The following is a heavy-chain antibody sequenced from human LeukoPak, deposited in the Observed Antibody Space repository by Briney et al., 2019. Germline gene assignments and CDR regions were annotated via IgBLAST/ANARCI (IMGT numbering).Heavy chain of an antibody. Sequence: KPSETLSLTCTVSGGSISSGSYYWSWIRQPAGKGLEWIGRIYTSGSTNYNPSLKSRVTMSVDTSKNQFSLKLSSVTAADTAVYYCARNSGSYLDWYFDLWGRGTLVTVSS. D-gene: IGHD1-26*01. CDR2: IYTSGST. V-gene: IGHV4-61*02. J-gene: IGHJ2*01. CDR1: GGSISSGSYY. CDR3: ARNSGSYLDWYFDL.